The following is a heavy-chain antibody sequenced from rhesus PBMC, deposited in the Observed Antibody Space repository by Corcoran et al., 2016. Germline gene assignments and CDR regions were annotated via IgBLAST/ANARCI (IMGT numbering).Heavy chain of an antibody. CDR1: GYSISSGYG. CDR3: AREGSYPDY. Sequence: QLQLQESGPGLVKPSETLSLTCAVSGYSISSGYGWSWIRQPPGKGLEWIGYISYSGSTSYSPSLKSRVTIARDTSKNQFSRKLSSVTAADTGVYYCAREGSYPDYWGQGVLVTVSS. CDR2: ISYSGST. D-gene: IGHD1-44*02. V-gene: IGHV4-122*02. J-gene: IGHJ4*01.